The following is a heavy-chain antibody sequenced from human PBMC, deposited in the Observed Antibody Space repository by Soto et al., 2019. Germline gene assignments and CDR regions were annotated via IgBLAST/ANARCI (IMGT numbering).Heavy chain of an antibody. D-gene: IGHD3-9*01. CDR3: SAGLRSFDWNAMDV. V-gene: IGHV3-30-3*01. J-gene: IGHJ6*02. Sequence: QVQLVESGGGVVQPGRSLRLSCAASGFDFSSYAVHWVRQAPGKGLEWVALISDDGSNKYYADFVKGRFTISRDNSKSTVFLQRNTLRPEDTAVYHFSAGLRSFDWNAMDVWGLGTTVTVSS. CDR1: GFDFSSYA. CDR2: ISDDGSNK.